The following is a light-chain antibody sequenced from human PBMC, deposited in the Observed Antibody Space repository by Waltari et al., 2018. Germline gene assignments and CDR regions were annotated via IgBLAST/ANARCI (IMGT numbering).Light chain of an antibody. CDR3: QTWDSRNAV. J-gene: IGLJ1*01. CDR1: KLGEKF. V-gene: IGLV3-1*01. Sequence: SYELTQPSSVSVSPGETVSITCSGDKLGEKFVSWYQQRPGQSPVVVLYEDSKRPSGIPGRFSGSNSGNTATLTISGTQAMDEADYYCQTWDSRNAVFGSATKVTVL. CDR2: EDS.